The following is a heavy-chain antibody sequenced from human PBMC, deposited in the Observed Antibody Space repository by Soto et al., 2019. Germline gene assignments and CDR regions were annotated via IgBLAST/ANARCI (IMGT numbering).Heavy chain of an antibody. CDR2: ISSSSSYI. J-gene: IGHJ4*02. V-gene: IGHV3-21*01. Sequence: GGSLRLSCAASGFTFSSYSMNWVRQAPGKGLEWVSSISSSSSYIYYADSVKGRFTISRDNAKNSLYLQMNSLRAEDTAVYYCARDPGSGYPIFFDYWGQGTLVTVSS. CDR3: ARDPGSGYPIFFDY. CDR1: GFTFSSYS. D-gene: IGHD3-22*01.